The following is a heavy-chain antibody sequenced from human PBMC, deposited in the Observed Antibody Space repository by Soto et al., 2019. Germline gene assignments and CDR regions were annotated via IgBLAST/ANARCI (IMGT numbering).Heavy chain of an antibody. CDR3: ARAPILVYSSGWEVGWFDP. Sequence: SETLSLTCTVSGGSISGGGYYWSWIRQHPGKGLEWIGYIYYSGSTYYIPSLKSRVTISVDTSKNQFSLKLSSVTAADTAVYYCARAPILVYSSGWEVGWFDPWGQGTLVTVSS. CDR2: IYYSGST. V-gene: IGHV4-31*03. CDR1: GGSISGGGYY. D-gene: IGHD6-19*01. J-gene: IGHJ5*02.